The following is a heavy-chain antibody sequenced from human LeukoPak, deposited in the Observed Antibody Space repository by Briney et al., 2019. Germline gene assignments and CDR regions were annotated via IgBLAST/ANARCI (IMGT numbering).Heavy chain of an antibody. CDR3: ARGLLAAAGHYYYYYYGMDV. Sequence: PGGSLRLSCAASGFTFSSYWMHWVRQAPGKGLVWVSRINSDGSSTSYADSVKGRFTISRDNAKNTLYLQMNSLRAEDTAVYYCARGLLAAAGHYYYYYYGMDVWGQGTTVTVSS. J-gene: IGHJ6*02. V-gene: IGHV3-74*01. CDR1: GFTFSSYW. D-gene: IGHD6-13*01. CDR2: INSDGSST.